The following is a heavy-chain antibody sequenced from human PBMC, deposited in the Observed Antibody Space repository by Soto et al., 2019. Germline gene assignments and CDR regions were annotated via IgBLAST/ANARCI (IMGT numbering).Heavy chain of an antibody. D-gene: IGHD2-15*01. CDR3: ARDQQFCSGNSCYADNWFDP. CDR2: VYSSGTT. V-gene: IGHV4-59*01. CDR1: FGSISGSY. Sequence: PSETLSLTCTVSFGSISGSYWSWIRQSPGKGLEWIGYVYSSGTTKYNPSPKSRVTIAVDTSKNRFSLKLTSVTAADTAVYYCARDQQFCSGNSCYADNWFDPWGQGTLVTVSS. J-gene: IGHJ5*02.